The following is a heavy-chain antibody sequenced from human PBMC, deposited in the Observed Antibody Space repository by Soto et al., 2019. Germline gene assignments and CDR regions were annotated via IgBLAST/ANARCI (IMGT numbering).Heavy chain of an antibody. CDR1: GGSFSGYY. J-gene: IGHJ4*02. CDR2: INHSGST. Sequence: PSETLSLTCAFYGGSFSGYYWTWIRQPPGTGLEWIGEINHSGSTNYNPSLKSRVTISVDTSKNQFSLKLTSVTAADMAVYYCARDKITGLFDYWGQGTLVTV. CDR3: ARDKITGLFDY. V-gene: IGHV4-34*01. D-gene: IGHD2-8*02.